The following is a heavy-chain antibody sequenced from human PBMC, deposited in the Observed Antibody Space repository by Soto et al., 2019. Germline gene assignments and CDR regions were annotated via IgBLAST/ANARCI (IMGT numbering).Heavy chain of an antibody. J-gene: IGHJ4*02. D-gene: IGHD3-3*01. Sequence: ASVKVSCKASGYTFTSYAMHWVRQAPGQRLEWMGWINAGNGNTKYSQKFQGRVTITRDTSASTAYMERSSLRSEDTAVYYCARDQEWLLSRYFDYWGQGTLVTVSS. CDR1: GYTFTSYA. CDR3: ARDQEWLLSRYFDY. CDR2: INAGNGNT. V-gene: IGHV1-3*01.